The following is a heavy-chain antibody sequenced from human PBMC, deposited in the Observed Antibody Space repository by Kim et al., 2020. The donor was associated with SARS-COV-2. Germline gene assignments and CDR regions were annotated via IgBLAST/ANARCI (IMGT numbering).Heavy chain of an antibody. V-gene: IGHV3-33*01. CDR3: ARDPATVTIGYWFDP. J-gene: IGHJ5*02. CDR2: IWYDGSNK. CDR1: GFTFSSYG. D-gene: IGHD4-17*01. Sequence: GGSLRLSCAASGFTFSSYGMHWVRQAPGKGLEWVAVIWYDGSNKYYADSVKGRFTISRDNSKNTLYLQMNSLRAEDTAVYYCARDPATVTIGYWFDPWGQGTLVTVSS.